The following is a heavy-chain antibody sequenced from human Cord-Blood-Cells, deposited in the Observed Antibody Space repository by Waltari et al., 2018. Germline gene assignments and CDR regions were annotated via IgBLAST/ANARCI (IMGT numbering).Heavy chain of an antibody. Sequence: QVQLVQAGAEVKKPGSSVKVSCKASGGTFSSYALSWVRQAPGLGLEWRGGIIPIFGTANYAQKFQGRVTITADESTSTAYMELSSLRSEDTAVYYCARDSSGWYYWGQGTLVTVSS. CDR1: GGTFSSYA. J-gene: IGHJ4*02. CDR2: IIPIFGTA. CDR3: ARDSSGWYY. V-gene: IGHV1-69*01. D-gene: IGHD6-19*01.